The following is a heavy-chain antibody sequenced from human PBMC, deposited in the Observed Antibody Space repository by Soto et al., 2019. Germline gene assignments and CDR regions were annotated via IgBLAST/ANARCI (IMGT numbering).Heavy chain of an antibody. V-gene: IGHV1-2*04. CDR1: GYTFTGYY. CDR2: INPNSGGT. D-gene: IGHD3-9*01. CDR3: ARGHYDILTGYYTGYYYYYGMDV. Sequence: ASVKVSCKASGYTFTGYYMHWVRQAPGQGLEWMGWINPNSGGTNYAQKFQGWVTMTRDTSISTAYMELSRLRSDDTAVYYCARGHYDILTGYYTGYYYYYGMDVWGQGTTVTVSS. J-gene: IGHJ6*02.